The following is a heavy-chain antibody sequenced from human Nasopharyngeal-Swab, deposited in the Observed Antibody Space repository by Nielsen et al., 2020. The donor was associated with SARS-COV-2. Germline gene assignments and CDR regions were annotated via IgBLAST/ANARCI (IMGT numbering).Heavy chain of an antibody. V-gene: IGHV3-23*01. D-gene: IGHD3-22*01. Sequence: WIRQPPGKGLEWVSAISGSGGSTYYADSVKGRFTISRDNSKNTLYLQMNGLRAEDTAVYYCAKDQAHDSIPDAFDIWGQGTMVTVSS. CDR2: ISGSGGST. CDR3: AKDQAHDSIPDAFDI. J-gene: IGHJ3*02.